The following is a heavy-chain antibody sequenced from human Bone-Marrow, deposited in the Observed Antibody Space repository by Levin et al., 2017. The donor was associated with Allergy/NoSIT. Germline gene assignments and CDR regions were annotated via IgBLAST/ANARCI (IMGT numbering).Heavy chain of an antibody. V-gene: IGHV3-30*04. J-gene: IGHJ4*02. CDR2: ISYDGSNK. Sequence: GGSLRLSCAASGFTFSSYAMHWVRQAPGKGLEWVAVISYDGSNKYYADSVKGRFTISRDNSKNTLYLQMNSLRAEDTAVYYCARAVYYDSSGPVDYWGQGTLVTVSS. D-gene: IGHD3-22*01. CDR3: ARAVYYDSSGPVDY. CDR1: GFTFSSYA.